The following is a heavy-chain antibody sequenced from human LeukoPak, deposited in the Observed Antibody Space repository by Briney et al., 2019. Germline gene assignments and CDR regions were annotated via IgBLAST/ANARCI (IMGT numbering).Heavy chain of an antibody. CDR2: ISGSGGST. D-gene: IGHD1-1*01. J-gene: IGHJ3*02. CDR3: AKSLLTSATGTGRAFHI. V-gene: IGHV3-23*01. Sequence: GGSLTLSCAASGFTFSSYAMSWVRQAPGKGLEWGAAISGSGGSTYYADSVKGRFTISRDNSKNTLYLQMTSLRAEDTAEYYCAKSLLTSATGTGRAFHIWGQGTMVTVSS. CDR1: GFTFSSYA.